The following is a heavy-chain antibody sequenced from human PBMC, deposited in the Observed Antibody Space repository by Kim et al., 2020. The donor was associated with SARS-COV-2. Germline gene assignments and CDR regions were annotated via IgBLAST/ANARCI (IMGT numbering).Heavy chain of an antibody. CDR3: AKGDRWDWGSYRPGAPGWFDP. V-gene: IGHV3-23*01. CDR1: GFTFSSYA. Sequence: GGSLRLSCAASGFTFSSYAMSWVRQAPGKGLEWVSAISGSGGSTYYADSVKGRFTISRDNSKNTLYLQMNSLRAEDTAVYYCAKGDRWDWGSYRPGAPGWFDPWGQGTLVTVSS. D-gene: IGHD3-16*02. CDR2: ISGSGGST. J-gene: IGHJ5*02.